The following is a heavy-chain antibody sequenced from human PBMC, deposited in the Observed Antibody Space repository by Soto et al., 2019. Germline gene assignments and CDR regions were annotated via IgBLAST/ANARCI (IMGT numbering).Heavy chain of an antibody. CDR1: GGSISGYY. Sequence: QVQLQESGPGLVQPSETLSLTCQVSGGSISGYYWSWIRQSAGKGLEWIGRLHYSGTTAYSPSLRSRLTMSVDTSKNEFSLKVTSVTAADTAVYYCVRVGAVATNGGYFDYWGQGALVTVSA. V-gene: IGHV4-4*07. D-gene: IGHD6-19*01. CDR2: LHYSGTT. CDR3: VRVGAVATNGGYFDY. J-gene: IGHJ4*02.